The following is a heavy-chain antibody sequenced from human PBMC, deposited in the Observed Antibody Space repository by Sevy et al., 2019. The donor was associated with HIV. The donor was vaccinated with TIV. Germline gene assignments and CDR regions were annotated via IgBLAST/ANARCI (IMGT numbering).Heavy chain of an antibody. Sequence: GGSLRLSCAASGFTFSSYAMHWVRQAPGKGLEWVAVISYDGRNKHYANSVKGRFTISRDNSKNTLNLQMNSLRADDTAVYYCARDGGYSGYDEGEGAFDIWGQGTMVTVSS. V-gene: IGHV3-30*04. D-gene: IGHD5-12*01. CDR1: GFTFSSYA. CDR3: ARDGGYSGYDEGEGAFDI. CDR2: ISYDGRNK. J-gene: IGHJ3*02.